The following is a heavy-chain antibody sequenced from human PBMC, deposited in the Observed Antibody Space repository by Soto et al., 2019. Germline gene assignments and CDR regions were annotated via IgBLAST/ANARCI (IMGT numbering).Heavy chain of an antibody. J-gene: IGHJ4*02. Sequence: SVKVSCKASGGTFGSYAISWVRQAPGQGLEWMGGIIPMYGTTNYAQKFQGRVTMVADKSTSTVYMDLGSLRTDDSAVYYCARDRGSSPDSGVDYWGQGTLVTVSS. CDR3: ARDRGSSPDSGVDY. CDR1: GGTFGSYA. V-gene: IGHV1-69*06. D-gene: IGHD6-6*01. CDR2: IIPMYGTT.